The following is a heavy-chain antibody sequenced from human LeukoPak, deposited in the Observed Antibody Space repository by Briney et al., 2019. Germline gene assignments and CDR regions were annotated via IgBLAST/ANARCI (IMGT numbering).Heavy chain of an antibody. D-gene: IGHD3-22*01. CDR3: AAPPYCYDSSGYYYYY. J-gene: IGHJ4*02. V-gene: IGHV1-69*04. CDR1: GGTFSSYA. CDR2: IIPIFGIA. Sequence: EASVKVSCKASGGTFSSYAISWVRQAPGQGLEWMGRIIPIFGIANYAQKFQGRVTITADKSTSTAYMELSSLRSEDTAVYYCAAPPYCYDSSGYYYYYWGQGTLVTVSS.